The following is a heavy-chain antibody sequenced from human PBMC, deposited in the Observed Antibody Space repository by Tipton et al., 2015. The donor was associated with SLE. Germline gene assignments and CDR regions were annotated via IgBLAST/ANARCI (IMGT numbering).Heavy chain of an antibody. Sequence: LRLSCAVYGGSFSGYYWSWIRQPPGKGLEWIGEINHSGSTNYNPSLKSRVTISVDTSKNQFSLKLSSVTAADTAVYYCARGAPPTFYWGQGTLVTVSS. CDR1: GGSFSGYY. CDR3: ARGAPPTFY. J-gene: IGHJ4*02. CDR2: INHSGST. V-gene: IGHV4-34*01.